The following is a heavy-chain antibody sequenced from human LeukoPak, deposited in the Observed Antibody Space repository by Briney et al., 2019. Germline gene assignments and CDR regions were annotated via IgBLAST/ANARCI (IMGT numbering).Heavy chain of an antibody. CDR3: AKDGAHYDILTGYSDRFDP. J-gene: IGHJ5*02. CDR2: ISGSGGST. V-gene: IGHV3-23*01. CDR1: GFTFSSYA. Sequence: LSGGSLRLSCAASGFTFSSYAMSWVRQAPGKGLEWVSAISGSGGSTYYADSVKGRFTISRDNSKNTLYLQMNSLRAGDTAVYYCAKDGAHYDILTGYSDRFDPWGQGTLVTVSS. D-gene: IGHD3-9*01.